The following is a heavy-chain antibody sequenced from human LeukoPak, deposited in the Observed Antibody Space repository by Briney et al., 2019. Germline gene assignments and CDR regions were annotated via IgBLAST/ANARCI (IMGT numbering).Heavy chain of an antibody. Sequence: NPSQTLSLTCTVSGGSISSGDYYWSWIRQPPGKGLEWIGYIYYSGSTYYNPSLKSRVTISVDTSKNQFSLKLSSVTAADTAVYYCARSRRVVDRQLVRDWGQGTLVTVSS. CDR2: IYYSGST. D-gene: IGHD6-6*01. V-gene: IGHV4-30-4*08. CDR3: ARSRRVVDRQLVRD. J-gene: IGHJ1*01. CDR1: GGSISSGDYY.